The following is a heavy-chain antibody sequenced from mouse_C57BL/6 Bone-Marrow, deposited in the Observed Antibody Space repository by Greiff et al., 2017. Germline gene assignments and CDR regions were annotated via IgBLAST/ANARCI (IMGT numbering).Heavy chain of an antibody. V-gene: IGHV1-81*01. Sequence: VKLVESGAELARPGASVKLSCKASGSTFTSYGISWVKQRTGQGLEWIGEIYPRSGNTYYNEKFKGKATLTADKSSSTAYMELRSLTSGDSAVYFCAIHYYYGSSYHYAMDYWGQGTSVTVSS. CDR1: GSTFTSYG. CDR3: AIHYYYGSSYHYAMDY. D-gene: IGHD1-1*01. CDR2: IYPRSGNT. J-gene: IGHJ4*01.